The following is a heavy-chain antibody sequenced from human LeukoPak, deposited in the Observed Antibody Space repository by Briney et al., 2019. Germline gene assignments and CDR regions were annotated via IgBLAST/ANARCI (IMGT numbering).Heavy chain of an antibody. V-gene: IGHV4-39*01. CDR3: ARHSVQYFQH. CDR2: IYYSGST. J-gene: IGHJ1*01. Sequence: LEWIASIYYSGSTYYNPSLKSRVTISVDTSKNQFSLKLSSVTAADTAVYYCARHSVQYFQHWGQGTLVTVSS.